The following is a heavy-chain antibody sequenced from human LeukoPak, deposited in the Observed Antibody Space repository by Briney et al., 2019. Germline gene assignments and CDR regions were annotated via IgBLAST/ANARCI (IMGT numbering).Heavy chain of an antibody. V-gene: IGHV3-23*01. CDR2: INDSGGST. D-gene: IGHD5-18*01. J-gene: IGHJ4*02. Sequence: PGGSLRLSCAASGFTFSSYAMSWVRQAPGKGVEGVSGINDSGGSTYYADSVKGRFTISRDNSKNTLYLQMNSLRAEDTAIYYCAKRGYSEFYFDYWGQGTLVTVSS. CDR1: GFTFSSYA. CDR3: AKRGYSEFYFDY.